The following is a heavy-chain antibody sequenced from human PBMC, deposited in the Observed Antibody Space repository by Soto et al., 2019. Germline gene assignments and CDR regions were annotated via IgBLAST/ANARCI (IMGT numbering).Heavy chain of an antibody. CDR1: GRSFSGYY. CDR3: ARGFTGYSYGRYYYYYYMDV. J-gene: IGHJ6*03. V-gene: IGHV4-34*01. Sequence: SETLSLTCAVYGRSFSGYYWSWIRQPPGKGLEWIGEINHSGSTNYNPSLKSRVTISVDTSKNQFSLKLSSVTAADTAVYYCARGFTGYSYGRYYYYYYMDVWGKGTTVTVSS. D-gene: IGHD5-18*01. CDR2: INHSGST.